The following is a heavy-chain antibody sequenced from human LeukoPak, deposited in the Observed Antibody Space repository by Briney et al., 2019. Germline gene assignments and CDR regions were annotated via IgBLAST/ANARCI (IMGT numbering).Heavy chain of an antibody. CDR2: INQDGSER. V-gene: IGHV3-7*01. CDR1: GFTFDTYW. Sequence: GGSLRLSCAASGFTFDTYWMSWVRQAPGKGLEWVANINQDGSERNYVDSVKGRFTISRDNAKNSLYLQMNSLRAEDTAVYYCARKKHYYDTSDLGWFDPWGQGTLVAVSS. D-gene: IGHD3-22*01. J-gene: IGHJ5*02. CDR3: ARKKHYYDTSDLGWFDP.